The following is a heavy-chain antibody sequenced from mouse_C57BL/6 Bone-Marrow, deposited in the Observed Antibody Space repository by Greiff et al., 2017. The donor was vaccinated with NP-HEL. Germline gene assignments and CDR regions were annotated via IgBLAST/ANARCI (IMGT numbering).Heavy chain of an antibody. CDR2: IDPSDSYT. J-gene: IGHJ2*01. CDR3: ARSCFFYY. Sequence: QVQLQQPGAELVMPGASVKLSCKASGYTFTSYWMHWVKQRPGQGLEWIGEIDPSDSYTNYNQKFKGKSTLTVDKSSSTAYMQLSSLTSEDSAVYYCARSCFFYYWGQGTTLTVSS. V-gene: IGHV1-69*01. CDR1: GYTFTSYW.